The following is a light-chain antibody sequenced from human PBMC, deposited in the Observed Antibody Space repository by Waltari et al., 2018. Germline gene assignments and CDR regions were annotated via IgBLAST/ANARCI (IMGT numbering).Light chain of an antibody. V-gene: IGLV1-44*01. CDR2: NDD. J-gene: IGLJ3*02. Sequence: QSVLTQPPSASGAPGQRVTITCSIGSSNIGSNTVNWYQQFPGTAPKLLMFNDDQRASGVPGRFSCSRSVTSASLAIRGLQSEDEATYYCAAWDDTLKGLFGGGTTLTVL. CDR3: AAWDDTLKGL. CDR1: SSNIGSNT.